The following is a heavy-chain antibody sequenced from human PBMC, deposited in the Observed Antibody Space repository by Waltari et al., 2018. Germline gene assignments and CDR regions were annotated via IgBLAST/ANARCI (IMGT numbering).Heavy chain of an antibody. CDR3: AKDRSRYDFWSGYYNTYYYYGMDV. CDR2: ISGSGGST. J-gene: IGHJ6*02. Sequence: EVQLLESGGGLVQPGGSLRLSCAASGFTFSSYAMSWVRQAPGKGLEWVSAISGSGGSTYYADSVKGRLTISRDNSKNTLYLQMNSLRAEDTAVYYCAKDRSRYDFWSGYYNTYYYYGMDVWGQGTTVTVSS. D-gene: IGHD3-3*01. V-gene: IGHV3-23*01. CDR1: GFTFSSYA.